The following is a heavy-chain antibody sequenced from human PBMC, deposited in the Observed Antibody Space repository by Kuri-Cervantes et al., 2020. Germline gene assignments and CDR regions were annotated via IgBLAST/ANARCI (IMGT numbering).Heavy chain of an antibody. CDR3: AKGYDSSGYYYGRDAFDI. Sequence: GGSLRLSCGAFGFTFSRYGMHWVRQAPGKGLEWVAFIRYDGSNKYYADSVKGRFTISRDNSKNTLYLQMNSLRAEDTAVYYCAKGYDSSGYYYGRDAFDIWGQGTMVTVSS. J-gene: IGHJ3*02. CDR2: IRYDGSNK. V-gene: IGHV3-30*02. CDR1: GFTFSRYG. D-gene: IGHD3-22*01.